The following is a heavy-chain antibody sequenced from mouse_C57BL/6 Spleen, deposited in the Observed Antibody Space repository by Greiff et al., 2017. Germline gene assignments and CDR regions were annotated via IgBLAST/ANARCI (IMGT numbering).Heavy chain of an antibody. CDR1: GFKIQDDY. CDR2: IDPENGDT. Sequence: VQLKESGAELVRPGASVKLSCTASGFKIQDDYMHWVKQRPEQGLEWIGWIDPENGDTEYAAKFQGKTTITADTSSNTAYLQLSSLTAEDPAVYYCTPGFDYWGQGTTLTVSS. V-gene: IGHV14-4*01. J-gene: IGHJ2*01. CDR3: TPGFDY. D-gene: IGHD4-1*01.